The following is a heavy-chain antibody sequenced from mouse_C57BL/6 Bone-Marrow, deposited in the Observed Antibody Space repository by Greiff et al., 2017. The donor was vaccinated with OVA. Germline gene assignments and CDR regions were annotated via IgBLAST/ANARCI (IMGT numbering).Heavy chain of an antibody. Sequence: EVQLQESGPGLVKPSQSLSLTCSVTGYSITSGYYWNWIRQFPGNKLEWMGYISYDGSNNYNPSLKNRISITRDTSKNQFFLKLNSVTTEDTATYYCARVWAYWGQGTLVTVSA. V-gene: IGHV3-6*01. CDR3: ARVWAY. CDR1: GYSITSGYY. J-gene: IGHJ3*01. CDR2: ISYDGSN.